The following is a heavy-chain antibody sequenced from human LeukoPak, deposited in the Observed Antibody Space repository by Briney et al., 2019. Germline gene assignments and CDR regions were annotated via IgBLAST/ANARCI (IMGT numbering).Heavy chain of an antibody. V-gene: IGHV3-21*01. CDR3: ARDRSRAGTGVDFDY. J-gene: IGHJ4*02. CDR1: GFTFSSYS. Sequence: PGGSLRLSCAASGFTFSSYSMTWVRQAPGKGLEWVSSISSSSSYIYYADSVKGRFTISRDNAKNSLYLQMNSLRAEDTAVYYCARDRSRAGTGVDFDYWGQGTLVTVSS. D-gene: IGHD6-19*01. CDR2: ISSSSSYI.